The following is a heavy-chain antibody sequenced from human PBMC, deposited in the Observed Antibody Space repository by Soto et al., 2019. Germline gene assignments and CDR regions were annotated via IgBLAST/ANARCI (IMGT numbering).Heavy chain of an antibody. CDR2: INAGNGNT. J-gene: IGHJ4*02. V-gene: IGHV1-3*05. Sequence: QVQLVQSGAEEKKPGASVKVSCKASGYTFTGYAMHWVRQAPGQRLEWMGWINAGNGNTKYSQKFQGRVTITRDTPASAAYMELSGLRYEDTAVYYCARAVAVPGDFDYWGQGTLVTVSS. D-gene: IGHD6-19*01. CDR1: GYTFTGYA. CDR3: ARAVAVPGDFDY.